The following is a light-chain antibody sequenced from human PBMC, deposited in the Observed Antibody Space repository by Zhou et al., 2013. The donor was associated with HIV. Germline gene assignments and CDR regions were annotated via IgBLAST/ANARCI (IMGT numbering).Light chain of an antibody. V-gene: IGKV3-11*01. CDR2: DAS. CDR3: QQRSIWPLA. CDR1: QSVSSY. Sequence: EIVLTQSPATLSLSPGERAILSCRASQSVSSYLAWYQQKPGQAPRLFIYDASNRATGIPARFSGSGSGTDFTLTISSLEPEDFAVYYCQQRSIWPLAFGGGTKVEIK. J-gene: IGKJ4*01.